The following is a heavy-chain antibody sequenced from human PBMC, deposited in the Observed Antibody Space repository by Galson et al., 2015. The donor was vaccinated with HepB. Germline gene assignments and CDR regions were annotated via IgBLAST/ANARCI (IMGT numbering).Heavy chain of an antibody. CDR2: ISSGSSYI. CDR1: GFALSSYS. V-gene: IGHV3-21*01. D-gene: IGHD2-15*01. Sequence: SLRLSCAASGFALSSYSMNRVRQAPGKGLEWVSSISSGSSYIYYADSVKGRFTISRGNAKNSLYLQMNSLRVEDTAVYYCARVVAATAISVWGQGTTVTVSS. CDR3: ARVVAATAISV. J-gene: IGHJ6*02.